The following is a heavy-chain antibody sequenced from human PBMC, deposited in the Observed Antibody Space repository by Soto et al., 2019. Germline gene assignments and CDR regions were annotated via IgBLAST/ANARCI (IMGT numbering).Heavy chain of an antibody. D-gene: IGHD2-15*01. Sequence: PGGSLRLSCAASGFTFSSYSVHWVRQAPGKGLEWVAVISYDGSNKYYADSVKGRITISRDNSRNTLYLQMNSLRTEDTAVYYCARDLKDIVVVVAANYYYYYGMDVWGQGTTVTV. V-gene: IGHV3-30-3*01. CDR2: ISYDGSNK. CDR1: GFTFSSYS. J-gene: IGHJ6*02. CDR3: ARDLKDIVVVVAANYYYYYGMDV.